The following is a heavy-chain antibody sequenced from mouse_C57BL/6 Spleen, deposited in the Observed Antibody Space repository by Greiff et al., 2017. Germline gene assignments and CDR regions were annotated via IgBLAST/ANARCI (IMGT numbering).Heavy chain of an antibody. J-gene: IGHJ3*01. Sequence: VQLQQSGPELVKPGASVKISCKASGYTFTDYYINWVKQRPGQGLEWIGWIYPGSGNTKYNEKFKGKATVTVDTSSSTAYMQLRSLDSEESAVYSCARDYSNFWGWFAYWGQGTLVTVSA. D-gene: IGHD2-5*01. V-gene: IGHV1-84*01. CDR3: ARDYSNFWGWFAY. CDR2: IYPGSGNT. CDR1: GYTFTDYY.